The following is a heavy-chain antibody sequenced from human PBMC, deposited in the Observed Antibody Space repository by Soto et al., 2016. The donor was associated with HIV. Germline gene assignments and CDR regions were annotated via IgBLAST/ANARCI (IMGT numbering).Heavy chain of an antibody. CDR3: ARAHREMGMKWGFDY. D-gene: IGHD6-13*01. CDR1: GGTFSSYA. CDR2: IIPMLDIA. J-gene: IGHJ4*02. V-gene: IGHV1-69*10. Sequence: QVQLVQSGAEVKKPGSSVKVSCKASGGTFSSYAISWVRQAPGQGLEWMGGIIPMLDIANYAQKFQGRVTITADKSTSTAYMDLSSLRSEDTAVYHCARAHREMGMKWGFDYWGQGTLVTVSS.